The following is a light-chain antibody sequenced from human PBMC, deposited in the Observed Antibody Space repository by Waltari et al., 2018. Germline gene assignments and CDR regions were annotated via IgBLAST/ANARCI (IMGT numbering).Light chain of an antibody. Sequence: CSASQSVSRYLAWDQQEPGQAPRLRVYGASSWATGIPDMFSGVGSGTDFSLTISGLEPEDFAVYYCQKYDRLPATFGQGTKVEIK. CDR3: QKYDRLPAT. V-gene: IGKV3-20*01. CDR2: GAS. J-gene: IGKJ1*01. CDR1: QSVSRY.